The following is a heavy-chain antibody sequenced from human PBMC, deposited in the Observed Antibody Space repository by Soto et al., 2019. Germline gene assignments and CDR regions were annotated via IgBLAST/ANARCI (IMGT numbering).Heavy chain of an antibody. CDR1: GFSLTTGVG. CDR3: VTLTADF. V-gene: IGHV2-5*02. J-gene: IGHJ4*02. Sequence: ITLEESGPTLVKPTETLTLTCTFSGFSLTTGVGVGWVRQPPGKALEWLALVYWDDDKHYTPSLMSRLTITKDISKGQVVLTMTNMDPVDTATYYCVTLTADFWGPGTLVTVSS. CDR2: VYWDDDK.